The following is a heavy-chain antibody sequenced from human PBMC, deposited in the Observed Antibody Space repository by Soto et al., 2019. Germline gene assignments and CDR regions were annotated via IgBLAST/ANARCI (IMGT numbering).Heavy chain of an antibody. CDR1: GGSFSGYY. V-gene: IGHV4-34*01. Sequence: SETLSLTCAVYGGSFSGYYWSWIRQPPGKGLEWIGEINHSGSTNYNPSLKSRVTISVDTSKNQFSLKLSSVTAADTAVYYCARVGSMITFGGVIANGGYFQHWGQGTLVTVSS. CDR3: ARVGSMITFGGVIANGGYFQH. D-gene: IGHD3-16*02. CDR2: INHSGST. J-gene: IGHJ1*01.